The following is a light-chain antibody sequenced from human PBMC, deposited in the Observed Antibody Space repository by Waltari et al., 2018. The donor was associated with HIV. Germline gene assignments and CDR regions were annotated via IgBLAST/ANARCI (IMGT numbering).Light chain of an antibody. CDR3: QQRSNWPS. CDR1: HSVTNY. J-gene: IGKJ2*03. CDR2: DAS. Sequence: EIVLTQSPGTLSLSQGERATLSCRASHSVTNYLAWYQQKPGQAPRLLIYDASTRAAGIPARFSGSGSGTDCTRTISILEPEDFAVYYCQQRSNWPSFGQGTRLDI. V-gene: IGKV3-11*01.